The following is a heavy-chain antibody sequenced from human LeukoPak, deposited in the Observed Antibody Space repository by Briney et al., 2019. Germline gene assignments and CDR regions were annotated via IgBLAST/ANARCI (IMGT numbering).Heavy chain of an antibody. CDR2: IIPILNVA. Sequence: SVKVSCKASGGSFNSYVITWVRQAPGQGLEWMGRIIPILNVANFAQKFQGRVTITADKSTNTAHMELSSLRSEDTAVYYCTREGVYSPDGSGYHRDAFDIWGQGTVVTVSS. V-gene: IGHV1-69*04. CDR3: TREGVYSPDGSGYHRDAFDI. D-gene: IGHD3-22*01. J-gene: IGHJ3*02. CDR1: GGSFNSYV.